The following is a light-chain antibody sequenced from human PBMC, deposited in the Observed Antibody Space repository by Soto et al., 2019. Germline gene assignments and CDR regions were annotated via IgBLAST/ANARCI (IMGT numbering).Light chain of an antibody. CDR1: QSVSSSF. V-gene: IGKV3-20*01. J-gene: IGKJ2*01. CDR2: AAS. Sequence: EIVLTQSPGTLSLSPGERATLSCRASQSVSSSFLAWYQQKPAQAPRLLIYAASSRATGITDRFSGSGSGTDFTLTISRLEPEDFALYFCQQYGSSPRTFGQGTKLEIK. CDR3: QQYGSSPRT.